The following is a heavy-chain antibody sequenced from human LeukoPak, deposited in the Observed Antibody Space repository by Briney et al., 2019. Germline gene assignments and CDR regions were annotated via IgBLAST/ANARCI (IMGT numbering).Heavy chain of an antibody. J-gene: IGHJ4*02. D-gene: IGHD3-10*01. CDR3: ARGDYYGSGSYYNIIDY. CDR2: MNPNSGNT. Sequence: ASVKVSCKASGYTFTSYDINWVRQATGQGLEWMGWMNPNSGNTGYAQKFQGRVTMTRNTSISTAYMELSSLRSEDTAVYYCARGDYYGSGSYYNIIDYWGQGTLVTVSS. V-gene: IGHV1-8*01. CDR1: GYTFTSYD.